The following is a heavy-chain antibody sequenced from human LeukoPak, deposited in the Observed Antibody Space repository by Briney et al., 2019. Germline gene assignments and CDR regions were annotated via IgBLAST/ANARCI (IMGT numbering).Heavy chain of an antibody. V-gene: IGHV3-23*01. CDR1: GFTFSSYA. J-gene: IGHJ5*02. CDR3: ARMVVDTAMVKLLGWFDP. D-gene: IGHD5-18*01. CDR2: ISGSGGST. Sequence: GGSLRLSCAASGFTFSSYAMHWVRQAPGKGLEWVSAISGSGGSTYYADSVKGRFTISRDNSKNTLHLQMNSLRAEDTAVYYCARMVVDTAMVKLLGWFDPWGQGTLVTVSS.